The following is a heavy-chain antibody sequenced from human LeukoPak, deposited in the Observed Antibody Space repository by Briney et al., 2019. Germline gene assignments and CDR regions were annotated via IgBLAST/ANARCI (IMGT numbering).Heavy chain of an antibody. D-gene: IGHD6-19*01. CDR2: INHSGST. V-gene: IGHV4-30-4*01. Sequence: ASQTLSLTCTVSGGSISSGDYYWSWIRQPPGKGLEWIGEINHSGSTNYNPSLKSRITISVDTSKNQFSLKLNSVTAADTAVYYCARAGAESSGWSIDFWGQGTLVTVSS. J-gene: IGHJ4*02. CDR3: ARAGAESSGWSIDF. CDR1: GGSISSGDYY.